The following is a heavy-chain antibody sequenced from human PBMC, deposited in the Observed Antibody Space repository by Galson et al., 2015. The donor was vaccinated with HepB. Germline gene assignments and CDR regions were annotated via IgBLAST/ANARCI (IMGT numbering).Heavy chain of an antibody. V-gene: IGHV1-3*01. CDR2: ISAANGDT. CDR3: ARNASTGGFDF. D-gene: IGHD1-14*01. J-gene: IGHJ4*02. CDR1: GYTFTTFP. Sequence: SVKVSCKASGYTFTTFPMHWVRQAPGKSLEWMGYISAANGDTKYSQKFQGRVTITSDTSANTAFMELSNLNSEDTAVYYCARNASTGGFDFWGQGALVTVSS.